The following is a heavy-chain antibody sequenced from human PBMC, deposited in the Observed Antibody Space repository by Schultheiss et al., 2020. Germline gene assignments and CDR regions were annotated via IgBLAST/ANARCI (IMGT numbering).Heavy chain of an antibody. D-gene: IGHD6-6*01. CDR1: GGTFSSYA. V-gene: IGHV1-46*01. CDR3: ARGQSSLGY. Sequence: ASVKVSCKASGGTFSSYAISWVRQAPGQGLEWMGIINPSGGSTSYAQKFQGRVTMTRDTSTSTAYMELNSLRSEDTAVYYCARGQSSLGYWGQGTLVTVSS. CDR2: INPSGGST. J-gene: IGHJ4*02.